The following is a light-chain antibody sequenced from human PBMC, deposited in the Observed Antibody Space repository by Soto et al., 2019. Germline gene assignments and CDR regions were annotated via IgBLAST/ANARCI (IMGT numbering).Light chain of an antibody. Sequence: IVLTQSPGTLSLSPGERAALSCRASQTVSNSYLAWYQQKSGQAPRLLIYGVSTRATGTPDRFSGSGSGTEFTLTIRRLEPEDFAVYFCQHYVYPQWTFGPGTKVDVK. CDR3: QHYVYPQWT. CDR2: GVS. V-gene: IGKV3-20*01. CDR1: QTVSNSY. J-gene: IGKJ1*01.